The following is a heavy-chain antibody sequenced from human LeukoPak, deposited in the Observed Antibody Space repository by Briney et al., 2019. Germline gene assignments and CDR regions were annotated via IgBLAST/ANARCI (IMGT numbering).Heavy chain of an antibody. CDR3: ARHYDFWSGYQTRDY. CDR2: ISSSSSTI. J-gene: IGHJ4*02. Sequence: GGSLRLSCAASGFTFSSYSMNWVRQAPGKGLEWVSYISSSSSTIYYADSVKGRFTISRDNAKNSLYLQMNSLRVEDTAVYYCARHYDFWSGYQTRDYWGQGTLVTVSS. CDR1: GFTFSSYS. V-gene: IGHV3-48*01. D-gene: IGHD3-3*01.